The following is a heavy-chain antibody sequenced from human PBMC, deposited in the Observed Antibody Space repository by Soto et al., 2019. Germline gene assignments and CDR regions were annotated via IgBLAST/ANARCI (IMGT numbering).Heavy chain of an antibody. CDR2: IWYDGSEK. Sequence: QVQLVESGGGVVQPGRSLRLSCAASGFSFSNYGMHWVRQAPGKGLERVAIIWYDGSEKYYTDAVKGRFTISRDNSKTTLYLQMDSLRAEDTAVYYCARDSRYSSSLYYYYGLDVWGQGTTVTVSS. J-gene: IGHJ6*02. V-gene: IGHV3-33*01. CDR1: GFSFSNYG. CDR3: ARDSRYSSSLYYYYGLDV. D-gene: IGHD6-6*01.